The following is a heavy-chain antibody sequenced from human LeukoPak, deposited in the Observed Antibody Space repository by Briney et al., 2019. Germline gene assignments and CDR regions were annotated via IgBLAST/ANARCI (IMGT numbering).Heavy chain of an antibody. J-gene: IGHJ4*02. CDR1: GFTFTDYA. D-gene: IGHD6-19*01. CDR3: AKARTPYNSGFDY. CDR2: ISASGSTT. Sequence: GGSLRLSCAASGFTFTDYAMGWVRLAPGQGLEWASTISASGSTTYYADSVRGRFTISRDNSKNTLSLQMSSLRAEDTAVYYCAKARTPYNSGFDYWGQGTLVAVSS. V-gene: IGHV3-23*01.